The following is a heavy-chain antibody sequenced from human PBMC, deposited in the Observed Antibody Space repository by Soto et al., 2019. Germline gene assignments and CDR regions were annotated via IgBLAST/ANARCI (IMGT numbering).Heavy chain of an antibody. CDR3: ARYIPGVRYYGMDV. CDR1: GFTFIRYA. V-gene: IGHV3-23*01. J-gene: IGHJ6*02. D-gene: IGHD2-2*01. CDR2: IGESGTPT. Sequence: PGGSLRLSCAASGFTFIRYAMKWVRQAPGKGLEWVSLIGESGTPTYYADSVKGRFTISRDNSGNTLFLEMYSLRAEDTAVYYCARYIPGVRYYGMDVWGQGTTVTVSS.